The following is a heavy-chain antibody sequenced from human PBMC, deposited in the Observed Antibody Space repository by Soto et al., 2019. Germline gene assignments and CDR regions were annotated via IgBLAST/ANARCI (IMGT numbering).Heavy chain of an antibody. Sequence: SETLSLTCIVSGGSLSSFYWSWVRQPPGKGLEWIGSIYYSGSSNYNPSLKSRVTISVDTSKNQFSLKLTSVTAADTAMYYCARDINLTPWGQGTLVTVSS. V-gene: IGHV4-59*01. CDR2: IYYSGSS. CDR1: GGSLSSFY. CDR3: ARDINLTP. J-gene: IGHJ5*02. D-gene: IGHD3-9*01.